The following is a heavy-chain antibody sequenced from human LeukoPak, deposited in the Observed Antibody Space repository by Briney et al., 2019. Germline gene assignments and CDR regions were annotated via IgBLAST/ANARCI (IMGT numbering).Heavy chain of an antibody. CDR1: GYTFTGYY. CDR3: AREDWSSRGYSYSPFDY. J-gene: IGHJ4*02. V-gene: IGHV1-2*02. Sequence: ASVKVPCKASGYTFTGYYMHWVRQAPGQGLEWMGWINPNSGGTNYAQKFQGRVTMTRDTSISTAYMELSRLRSDDTAVYYCAREDWSSRGYSYSPFDYWGQGTLVTVSP. D-gene: IGHD5-18*01. CDR2: INPNSGGT.